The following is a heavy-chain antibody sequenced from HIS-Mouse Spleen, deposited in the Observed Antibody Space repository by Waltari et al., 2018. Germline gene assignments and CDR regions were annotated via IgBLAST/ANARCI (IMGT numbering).Heavy chain of an antibody. CDR1: GYTFTAYY. V-gene: IGHV1-2*02. J-gene: IGHJ5*02. D-gene: IGHD6-19*01. CDR3: ARAAIGWTPRADP. CDR2: INPNSGGT. Sequence: QVQLVQSGAEVKKPGASVKVSCKASGYTFTAYYMHWVRQAPGQGREWMGWINPNSGGTNYAPKFQGRGTMTRDTSISTASMELSRLRSDDTAVYYCARAAIGWTPRADPWGQGTLVTVSS.